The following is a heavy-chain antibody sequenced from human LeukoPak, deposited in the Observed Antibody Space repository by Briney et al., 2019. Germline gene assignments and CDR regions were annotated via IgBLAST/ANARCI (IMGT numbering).Heavy chain of an antibody. CDR1: GFTFSSYA. J-gene: IGHJ4*02. V-gene: IGHV3-23*01. CDR3: AKKSYHYDSTGYYDY. CDR2: ISGSGDST. Sequence: GGSLRLSCAVSGFTFSSYAMSWVRQAPGKGLEWVSGISGSGDSTYYADSVKGRFTISRDNSKNTLYLQMNSLRAEDTAVYYCAKKSYHYDSTGYYDYWGQGTQVTVSS. D-gene: IGHD3-22*01.